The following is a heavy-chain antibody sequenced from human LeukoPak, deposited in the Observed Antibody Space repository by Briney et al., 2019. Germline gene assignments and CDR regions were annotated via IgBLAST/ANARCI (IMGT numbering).Heavy chain of an antibody. CDR1: GGSMSNYY. D-gene: IGHD4-17*01. J-gene: IGHJ3*01. CDR2: LRSTGST. CDR3: ARSDYGSDASYDAFDL. Sequence: SETLSLTCTVSGGSMSNYYWGWIRQPAEKGLEWIGRLRSTGSTNYNPSLKSRVTMSLDTSKKQFSLKSTSVTAADTAMYFCARSDYGSDASYDAFDLWGQGTVVTISS. V-gene: IGHV4-4*07.